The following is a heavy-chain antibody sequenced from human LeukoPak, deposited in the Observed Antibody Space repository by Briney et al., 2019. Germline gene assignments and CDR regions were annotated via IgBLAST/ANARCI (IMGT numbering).Heavy chain of an antibody. V-gene: IGHV1-2*02. Sequence: ASVKVSCKASGCTFTGNYMHWVRQAPGQGLEWLGWINPNSGGTDYAQKFQGRVTMTRDTSISTAYMELSRLRSDDTAVYYCARDDGISSNFDYWGQGTLVTVSS. CDR2: INPNSGGT. J-gene: IGHJ4*02. CDR3: ARDDGISSNFDY. D-gene: IGHD2-2*01. CDR1: GCTFTGNY.